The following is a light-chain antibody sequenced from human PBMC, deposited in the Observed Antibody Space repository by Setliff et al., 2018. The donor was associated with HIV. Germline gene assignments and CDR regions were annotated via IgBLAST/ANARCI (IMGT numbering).Light chain of an antibody. CDR2: DVR. CDR1: SSDIGAYNY. J-gene: IGLJ1*01. CDR3: SSYATINTLV. Sequence: QSALTQPASVSGSPGQSITISCTGTSSDIGAYNYVSWYQQHPGKAPKVMIYDVRKRPSGVSNRFSGSKSGNTASLTISGLQAEDEATYYCSSYATINTLVFGTGTKVTVL. V-gene: IGLV2-14*03.